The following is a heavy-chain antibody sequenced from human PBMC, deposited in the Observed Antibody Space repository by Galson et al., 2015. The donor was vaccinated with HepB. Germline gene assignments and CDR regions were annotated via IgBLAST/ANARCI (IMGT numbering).Heavy chain of an antibody. CDR3: ARDVSFDSSGYYHPRGVAFDI. CDR1: GYTFTSYG. CDR2: ISAYNGNT. V-gene: IGHV1-18*04. D-gene: IGHD3-22*01. Sequence: SVKVSCKASGYTFTSYGISWVRQAPGQGLEWMGWISAYNGNTNYAQKLQGRVTMTTDTSTSTAYMELRSLRSDDTAVYYCARDVSFDSSGYYHPRGVAFDIWGQGTMVTVSS. J-gene: IGHJ3*02.